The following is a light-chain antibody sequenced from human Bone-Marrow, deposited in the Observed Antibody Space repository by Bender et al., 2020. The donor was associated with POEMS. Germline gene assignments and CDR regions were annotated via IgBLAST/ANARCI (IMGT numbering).Light chain of an antibody. CDR3: SSWDDSLSGWV. CDR1: DSNFGGNT. J-gene: IGLJ3*02. CDR2: SNY. V-gene: IGLV1-44*01. Sequence: QSVLTQPPSASGTPGQSVIISCSGTDSNFGGNTANWYQHLPGTAPRLVVYSNYQRPSGVPARFSGSKSGTSASLAISDIQSEDEGDYYCSSWDDSLSGWVFGGGTKLTVL.